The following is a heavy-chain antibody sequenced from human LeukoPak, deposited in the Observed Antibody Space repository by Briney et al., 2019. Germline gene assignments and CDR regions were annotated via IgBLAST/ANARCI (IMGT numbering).Heavy chain of an antibody. V-gene: IGHV3-48*03. J-gene: IGHJ3*02. CDR1: GFTFSSYD. Sequence: GGALRLSCAASGFTFSSYDMTWVRQAPGRGLEWVSYISTRGSTEYYADSVKGRFTISRDNAKNSLYLQMNSLRAEDTAVYYCARVTANNGYARDAFDIWGQGTMVTVSS. D-gene: IGHD5-12*01. CDR3: ARVTANNGYARDAFDI. CDR2: ISTRGSTE.